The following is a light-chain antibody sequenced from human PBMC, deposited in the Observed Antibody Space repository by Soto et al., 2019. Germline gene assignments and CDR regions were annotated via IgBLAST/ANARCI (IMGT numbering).Light chain of an antibody. Sequence: DIQMTQSPSSLSASVGDSVTITCRASQSIINYLNWYQQKPGEAPKLLIYAASTLQSGVPSRFSGSESGTVFTLTISGLQSEDFATYYCQQSFITPLFTFGPGTRVDIK. CDR2: AAS. CDR1: QSIINY. CDR3: QQSFITPLFT. V-gene: IGKV1-39*01. J-gene: IGKJ3*01.